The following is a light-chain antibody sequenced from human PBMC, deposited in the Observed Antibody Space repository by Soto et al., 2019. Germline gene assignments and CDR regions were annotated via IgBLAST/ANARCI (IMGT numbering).Light chain of an antibody. CDR1: SXDVGGYNY. Sequence: QSALTQPASVSGSPGQSITISCTGTSXDVGGYNYVSWYQQHPGKAPKLMIFEVSNRPSGVSNRFSGSKSGNTASLTISGLPTDDAADYYCTSYTSSFTHLFGTRTKGTVL. J-gene: IGLJ1*01. V-gene: IGLV2-14*01. CDR3: TSYTSSFTHL. CDR2: EVS.